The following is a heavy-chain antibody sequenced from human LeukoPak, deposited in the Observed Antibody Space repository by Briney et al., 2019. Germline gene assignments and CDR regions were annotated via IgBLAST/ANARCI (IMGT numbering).Heavy chain of an antibody. J-gene: IGHJ4*02. D-gene: IGHD1-26*01. Sequence: PSETLSLTCAVYGGSFSGYYWSWIRQPPGKGLEWIGEINHSGSTNYNPSLKSRVTISVDTTKNQFSLKLSSVTAADTAVYYCARQGVGEGYFDYWGQGTLVTVSS. V-gene: IGHV4-34*01. CDR2: INHSGST. CDR3: ARQGVGEGYFDY. CDR1: GGSFSGYY.